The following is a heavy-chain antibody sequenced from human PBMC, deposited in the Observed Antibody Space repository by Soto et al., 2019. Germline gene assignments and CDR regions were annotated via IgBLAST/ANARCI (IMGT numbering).Heavy chain of an antibody. CDR1: GFSLSTRGVG. CDR3: AHRPIHGSGSHFDY. Sequence: QITLKESGPTLVKPTQTLTLTCTFSGFSLSTRGVGVGWIRQPPGKALEWLALIYWDDDKRYSPSLNSRLTITKDTSKNQVVLTMTNMDPVDTATYYCAHRPIHGSGSHFDYWGQGTLVTVSS. J-gene: IGHJ4*02. CDR2: IYWDDDK. V-gene: IGHV2-5*02. D-gene: IGHD3-10*01.